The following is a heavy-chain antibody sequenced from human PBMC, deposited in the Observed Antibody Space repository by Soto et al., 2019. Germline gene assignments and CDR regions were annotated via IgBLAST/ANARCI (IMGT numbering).Heavy chain of an antibody. Sequence: QVQLVESGGGVVQPGRSLRLSCAASGFTFSSYGMHWVRQAPGKGLEWVAVISYDGSNKYYADSVKGRFTISRDNSKNTLYLQMNSLRAEDTAVYYCAKDRGSLISYFDYWGQGTLFTVSS. J-gene: IGHJ4*02. CDR3: AKDRGSLISYFDY. D-gene: IGHD3-10*01. CDR2: ISYDGSNK. CDR1: GFTFSSYG. V-gene: IGHV3-30*18.